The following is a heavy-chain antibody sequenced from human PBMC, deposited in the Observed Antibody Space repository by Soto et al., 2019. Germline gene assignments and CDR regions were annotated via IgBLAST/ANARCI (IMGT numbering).Heavy chain of an antibody. CDR1: GGTFSSYA. CDR2: IIPIFGTA. J-gene: IGHJ4*02. V-gene: IGHV1-69*13. CDR3: ARGVATIPLVYFDY. Sequence: ASVKVSCKASGGTFSSYAISWVRQAPGQGLEWMGGIIPIFGTANYAQKFQGRVTITADESTSTAYMELSSLRSEDTAVYYCARGVATIPLVYFDYWGQGTLVTVSS. D-gene: IGHD5-12*01.